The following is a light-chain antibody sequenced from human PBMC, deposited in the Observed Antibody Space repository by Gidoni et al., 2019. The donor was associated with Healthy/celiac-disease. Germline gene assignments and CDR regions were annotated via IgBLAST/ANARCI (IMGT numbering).Light chain of an antibody. CDR1: SSNIGAGYD. Sequence: QSVLTQPPPVSGAPGQRVTISCTGSSSNIGAGYDVHWYQQLPVTAPKLLIYGNSNRPSGVPDRFSGSKSGTSASLAITGLQAEDEADYYCQSYDSSLRVFGTGTKVTVL. J-gene: IGLJ1*01. CDR3: QSYDSSLRV. V-gene: IGLV1-40*01. CDR2: GNS.